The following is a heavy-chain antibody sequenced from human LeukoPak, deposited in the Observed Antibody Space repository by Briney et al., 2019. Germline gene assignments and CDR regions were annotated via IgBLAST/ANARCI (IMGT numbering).Heavy chain of an antibody. CDR3: ARAPRKAVAFDY. J-gene: IGHJ4*02. V-gene: IGHV3-74*01. Sequence: PGGSLRLSCAASGFTFSSYWMHWVRQAPGKGLVWVSRINSDGSSTSYADSVKGRFTISRDNAKSTLYLQMNSLRAEDTAVYYCARAPRKAVAFDYWGQGTLVTVSS. CDR2: INSDGSST. D-gene: IGHD6-19*01. CDR1: GFTFSSYW.